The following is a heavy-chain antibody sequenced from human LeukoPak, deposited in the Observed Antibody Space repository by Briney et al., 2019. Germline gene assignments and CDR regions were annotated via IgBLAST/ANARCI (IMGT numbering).Heavy chain of an antibody. CDR1: GGTFSSYA. D-gene: IGHD6-13*01. CDR3: ARDTPYSSSSSAINDEPFDY. Sequence: SVKVSCKASGGTFSSYAISWVRQAPGQGLEWMGGIIPIFGTANYAQKFQGRVTITADESTSTAYMELSSLRSEDTAVYYCARDTPYSSSSSAINDEPFDYWGQGTLVTVSS. J-gene: IGHJ4*02. V-gene: IGHV1-69*13. CDR2: IIPIFGTA.